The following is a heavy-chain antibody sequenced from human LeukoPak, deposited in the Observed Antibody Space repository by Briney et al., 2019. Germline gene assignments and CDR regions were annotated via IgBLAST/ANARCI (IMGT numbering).Heavy chain of an antibody. CDR3: AKDPVLLPRMDV. J-gene: IGHJ6*04. Sequence: GGSLRLSCAASGFTFDSYAMSWVRQAPGKGREWGSTISGSGGSTYYADSVKVRFTISRDNSNNNLYLQINSLRADDTAVYYCAKDPVLLPRMDVWGKGTTVTVSS. CDR2: ISGSGGST. V-gene: IGHV3-23*01. D-gene: IGHD2-15*01. CDR1: GFTFDSYA.